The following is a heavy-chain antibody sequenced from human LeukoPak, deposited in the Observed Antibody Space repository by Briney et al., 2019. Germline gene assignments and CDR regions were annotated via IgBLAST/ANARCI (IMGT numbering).Heavy chain of an antibody. D-gene: IGHD3-3*01. Sequence: SETLSLTCTVSGYSISSGYYWGGIRQPPGKGREGIGSIYHSGRTYYNPSLKSRVTISVDTSKNQFSLKLSSVTAADTAVYYCARDCLYDFWSGYGGNWFDPWGQGNLVTVSS. J-gene: IGHJ5*02. V-gene: IGHV4-38-2*02. CDR3: ARDCLYDFWSGYGGNWFDP. CDR1: GYSISSGYY. CDR2: IYHSGRT.